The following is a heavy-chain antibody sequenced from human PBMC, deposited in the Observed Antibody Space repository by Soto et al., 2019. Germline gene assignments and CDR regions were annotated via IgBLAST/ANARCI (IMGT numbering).Heavy chain of an antibody. J-gene: IGHJ5*01. CDR2: IYYSGST. Sequence: AETLARSCPVSGDSVTSCNYYWSWIRQPPGKVLEWIGHIYYSGSTNYIPSLKSRVTISLDTPNNQFSLKVTSVTAADTAVYYCEMLTVDTYRIYWFDPWGQGTLVTVSS. V-gene: IGHV4-61*01. CDR1: GDSVTSCNYY. D-gene: IGHD5-12*01. CDR3: EMLTVDTYRIYWFDP.